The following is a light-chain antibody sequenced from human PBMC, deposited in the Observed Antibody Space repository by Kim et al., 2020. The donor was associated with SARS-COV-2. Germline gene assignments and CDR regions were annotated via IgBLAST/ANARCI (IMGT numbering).Light chain of an antibody. CDR3: SSYAGSNNFVV. CDR1: SSDVGGYNY. V-gene: IGLV2-8*01. CDR2: EVS. J-gene: IGLJ2*01. Sequence: QSVTSSCTGTSSDVGGYNYVAWYQQDPGKAPKLMIYEVSKRPSGVPDRFSGSKSGNTASLTVSGLQAEDEADYYCSSYAGSNNFVVFGGGTQLTVL.